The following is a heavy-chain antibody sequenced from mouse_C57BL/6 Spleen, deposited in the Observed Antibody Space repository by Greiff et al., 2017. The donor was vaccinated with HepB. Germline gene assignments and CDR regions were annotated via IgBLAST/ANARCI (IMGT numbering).Heavy chain of an antibody. CDR1: GYAFTNYL. V-gene: IGHV1-54*01. CDR2: INPGSGGT. Sequence: VQRVESRAELVRPGTSVKVSCKASGYAFTNYLIEWVKQRPGQGLEWIGVINPGSGGTNYNEKFKGKATLTADKSSSTAYMQLSSLTSEDSAVYFCARRLYDGYYLYYFDYWGQGTTLTVSS. J-gene: IGHJ2*01. D-gene: IGHD2-3*01. CDR3: ARRLYDGYYLYYFDY.